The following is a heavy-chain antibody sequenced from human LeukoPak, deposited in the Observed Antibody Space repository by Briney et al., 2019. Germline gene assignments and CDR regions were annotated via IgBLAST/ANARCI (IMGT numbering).Heavy chain of an antibody. J-gene: IGHJ4*02. CDR3: ARQSSATTTFDS. CDR1: GFTVGASY. V-gene: IGHV3-66*04. CDR2: IYSGGTT. D-gene: IGHD4-17*01. Sequence: GGSLRLSCVASGFTVGASYMSWVRQAPGKGLEWVTAIYSGGTTYYADSVKGRFTSSRDNSQNTVYLQMDSLRVEDTAVYFCARQSSATTTFDSWGQGTLVTVSS.